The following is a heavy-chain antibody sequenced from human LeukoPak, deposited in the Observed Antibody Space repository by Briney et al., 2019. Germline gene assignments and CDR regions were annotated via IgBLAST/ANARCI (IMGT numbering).Heavy chain of an antibody. CDR2: IWYDENNK. J-gene: IGHJ3*02. V-gene: IGHV3-33*01. D-gene: IGHD2-15*01. Sequence: PGRSLRLSCAASGFTLSSYGMHWVRQAPGKGLEWVAVIWYDENNKYYADYVKGRFTISRDNSKNTLYLQMNSLRAEDTAVYYCARDVADAFDIWGQGTMVTVSS. CDR1: GFTLSSYG. CDR3: ARDVADAFDI.